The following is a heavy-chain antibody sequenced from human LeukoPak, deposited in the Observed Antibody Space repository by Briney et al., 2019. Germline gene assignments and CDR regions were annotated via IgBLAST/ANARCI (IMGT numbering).Heavy chain of an antibody. CDR2: IYSGGST. CDR1: GFTVSSNY. Sequence: GGSLRLSCAASGFTVSSNYMSWVRQAPGKGLEWVSVIYSGGSTYYADSVKGRFTISRHNSKNTLYLQMNSLRAEDTAVYYCAKDQGLRRAEYFQHWGQGTLVTVSS. J-gene: IGHJ1*01. V-gene: IGHV3-53*04. CDR3: AKDQGLRRAEYFQH.